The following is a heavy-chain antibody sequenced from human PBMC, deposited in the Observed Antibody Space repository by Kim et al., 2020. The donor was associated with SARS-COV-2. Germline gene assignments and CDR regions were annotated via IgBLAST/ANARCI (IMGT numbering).Heavy chain of an antibody. CDR1: GFTFTDYY. Sequence: GGSLRLSCAASGFTFTDYYMSWIRQAPGKGLEWISYITSNSDTIYYADSVKGRFTISRDNAKNLLYLQMNILRAEDTALYYCARDKRVSSSPSDFWGQGTQVTVSS. D-gene: IGHD6-6*01. CDR3: ARDKRVSSSPSDF. J-gene: IGHJ4*02. CDR2: ITSNSDTI. V-gene: IGHV3-11*01.